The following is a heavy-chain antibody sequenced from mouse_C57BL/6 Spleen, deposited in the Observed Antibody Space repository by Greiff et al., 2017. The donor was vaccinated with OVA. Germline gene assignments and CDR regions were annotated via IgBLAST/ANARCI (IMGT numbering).Heavy chain of an antibody. V-gene: IGHV1-15*01. CDR2: IDPETGGT. J-gene: IGHJ3*01. Sequence: VQLQQSGAELVRPGASVTLSCKASGYTFTDYEMHWVKQTPVHGLEWIGAIDPETGGTAYNQKFKGKAILTADKSSSTAYMELRSLTSEDSAVYYCTNWDAVADWGQGTLVTVSA. CDR3: TNWDAVAD. D-gene: IGHD4-1*01. CDR1: GYTFTDYE.